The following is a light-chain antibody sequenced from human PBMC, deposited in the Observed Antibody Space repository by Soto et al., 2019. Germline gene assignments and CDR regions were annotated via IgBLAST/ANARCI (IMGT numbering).Light chain of an antibody. V-gene: IGLV6-57*03. CDR1: SGSIDSGY. J-gene: IGLJ1*01. CDR3: QSYHSSSPYV. CDR2: EDN. Sequence: LTQPHSVSESPGKTVTISCTRSSGSIDSGYVQWYQQRPGSAPTTVIYEDNQRPSGVPDRFSGSIDRSSNSASLTISGLMTADEADYYCQSYHSSSPYVFGTGTKLTVL.